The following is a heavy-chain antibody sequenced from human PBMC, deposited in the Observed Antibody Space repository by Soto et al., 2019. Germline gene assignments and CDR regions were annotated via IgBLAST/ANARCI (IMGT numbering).Heavy chain of an antibody. V-gene: IGHV1-46*01. CDR2: INPSGGRA. D-gene: IGHD3-9*01. J-gene: IGHJ6*02. Sequence: ASVKVCCKASGYIFTSYYMHWVRQAPGQGLEWMGMINPSGGRASYAQKFQGRVTITADESTSTAYMELSSLRSEDTAVYYCAAGVDLTELYAMDVWG. CDR3: AAGVDLTELYAMDV. CDR1: GYIFTSYY.